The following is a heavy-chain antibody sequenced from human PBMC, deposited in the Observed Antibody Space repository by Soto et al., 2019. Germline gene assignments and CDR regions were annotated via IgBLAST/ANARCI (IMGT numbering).Heavy chain of an antibody. Sequence: QVQLVQSGAEVKKPGSSVKVSCKASGGTFSSYAISWVRQAPGQGLEWMGGIIPIFGTAHYAQQFQGRVTLTADGSTSTAYRELGSLTSEDTAVYYCARATGYGGGGGCYSSAGRDVWGQGTTVTVSS. CDR3: ARATGYGGGGGCYSSAGRDV. CDR1: GGTFSSYA. V-gene: IGHV1-69*12. J-gene: IGHJ6*02. CDR2: IIPIFGTA. D-gene: IGHD2-15*01.